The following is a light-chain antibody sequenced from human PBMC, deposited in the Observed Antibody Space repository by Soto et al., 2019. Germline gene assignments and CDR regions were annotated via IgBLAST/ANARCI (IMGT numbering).Light chain of an antibody. Sequence: EIELTQSPDPLYVSAGGTVTLSCRASQSIRTNVSWYQQIPGQAPRLLVYGASTRATGVPARFSGSGSGIAFTLTISSLQSEDSAFYCGQQYFNWPLTWTFGPGTKVQIK. CDR1: QSIRTN. V-gene: IGKV3-15*01. CDR3: QQYFNWPLTWT. J-gene: IGKJ1*01. CDR2: GAS.